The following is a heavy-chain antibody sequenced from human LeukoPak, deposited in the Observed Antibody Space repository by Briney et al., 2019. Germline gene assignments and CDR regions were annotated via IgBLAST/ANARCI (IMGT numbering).Heavy chain of an antibody. D-gene: IGHD3-22*01. Sequence: SETLSLTCTVSGGSISSYYWSWIRQPPGKGLGWVGYIYYSGSTNYNPSLKSRVTISVDTSKNQFSLKLSSVTAADTAVYYCARHSHYYDSSGQFDYWGQGTLVTVSS. J-gene: IGHJ4*02. V-gene: IGHV4-59*08. CDR3: ARHSHYYDSSGQFDY. CDR1: GGSISSYY. CDR2: IYYSGST.